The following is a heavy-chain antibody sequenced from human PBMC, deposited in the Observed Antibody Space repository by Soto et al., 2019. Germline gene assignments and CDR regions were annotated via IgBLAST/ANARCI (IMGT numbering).Heavy chain of an antibody. V-gene: IGHV5-51*01. CDR1: GYSFTTYW. CDR2: IYPGDSDI. J-gene: IGHJ4*02. Sequence: GESLKISCKGSGYSFTTYWIGWVRQMPGKGLEWMGVIYPGDSDIRFSPSFQGQVTISADMSLSTACLQWSSLRVSDTAIYYCAVFRSSWFGDGRLDSWGPGPLVTVSS. CDR3: AVFRSSWFGDGRLDS. D-gene: IGHD6-13*01.